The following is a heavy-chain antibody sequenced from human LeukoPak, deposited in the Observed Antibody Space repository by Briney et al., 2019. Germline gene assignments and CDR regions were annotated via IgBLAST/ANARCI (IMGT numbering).Heavy chain of an antibody. Sequence: SETLSLTCTVSGYSISSGYYWGRIRQPPGKGLEWIGSIYHSGSTYYNPSLKSRVTISVDTSKNQFSLKLSSVTAADTAVYYCASQSRTALYYFDYWGQGTLVTVSS. V-gene: IGHV4-38-2*02. CDR3: ASQSRTALYYFDY. CDR2: IYHSGST. CDR1: GYSISSGYY. J-gene: IGHJ4*02. D-gene: IGHD2-21*02.